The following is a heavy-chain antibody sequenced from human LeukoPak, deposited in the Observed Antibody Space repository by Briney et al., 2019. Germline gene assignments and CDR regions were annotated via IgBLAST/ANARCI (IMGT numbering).Heavy chain of an antibody. Sequence: GGSLRLSCAASGFTFSSFGMSWVRQAPGKGLEWISYISSSGTTIYYADSVKGRFTISRDNAKNSLSLQMKCLSADDPAVYYCARDFGSGRRWFDYWGRGTLVTVSS. D-gene: IGHD4-23*01. CDR2: ISSSGTTI. CDR1: GFTFSSFG. CDR3: ARDFGSGRRWFDY. V-gene: IGHV3-48*01. J-gene: IGHJ4*02.